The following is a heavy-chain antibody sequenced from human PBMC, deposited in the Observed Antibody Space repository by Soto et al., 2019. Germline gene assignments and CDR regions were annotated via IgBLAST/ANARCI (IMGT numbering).Heavy chain of an antibody. CDR2: ISSNGGST. CDR3: ARESLLWFGLDY. D-gene: IGHD3-10*01. J-gene: IGHJ4*02. Sequence: PGGSLRLSCAASGFTFSSYAMHWVRQAPGKGLEYVSAISSNGGSTYYADSVKGRFTISRDNSKNTLYLQMGSLRAEDMAVYYCARESLLWFGLDYWGQGTMVTLSS. CDR1: GFTFSSYA. V-gene: IGHV3-64*02.